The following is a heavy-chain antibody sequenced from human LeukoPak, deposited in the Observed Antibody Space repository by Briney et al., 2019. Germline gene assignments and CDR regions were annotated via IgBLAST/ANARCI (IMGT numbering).Heavy chain of an antibody. CDR3: ARGHIVGDTI. CDR2: IKQDGSEK. CDR1: GFTFSSYW. Sequence: GGLRLSCAASGFTFSSYWMNWVRQAPGKGLEWVANIKQDGSEKYYVDSVKGRFTISRDNAKNSLYLQMNSPRAEDSAVYYCARGHIVGDTIWRQGTLVTVSS. J-gene: IGHJ4*02. D-gene: IGHD1-26*01. V-gene: IGHV3-7*01.